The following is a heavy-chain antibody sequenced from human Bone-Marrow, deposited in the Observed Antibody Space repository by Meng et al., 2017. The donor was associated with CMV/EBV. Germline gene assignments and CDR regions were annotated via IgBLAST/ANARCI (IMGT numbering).Heavy chain of an antibody. J-gene: IGHJ4*02. D-gene: IGHD2-2*01. Sequence: GGSLRLSCKGSGSSFISYWIGWVRQMPGKGLEWMGIIYPGDSDTRYSPSCQGQVTSAADKSISTAYLQWSSLKASDTAIYYCARQNPPPNCSSTSCRYTVFDYWGQGTLVTVSS. CDR2: IYPGDSDT. CDR3: ARQNPPPNCSSTSCRYTVFDY. V-gene: IGHV5-51*01. CDR1: GSSFISYW.